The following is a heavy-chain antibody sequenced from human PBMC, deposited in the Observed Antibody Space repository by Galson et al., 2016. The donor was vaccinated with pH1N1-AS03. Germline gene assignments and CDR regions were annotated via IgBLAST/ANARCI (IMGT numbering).Heavy chain of an antibody. Sequence: SLRLSCAASGFTFSTYAMGWVRQAPGKGLEWVSALGGSGSSTFYADSVKGRFTVSRDNSKNTLYLQLNSLRAEDTAVYSCAKFRGGHYPQYYFDYRGQGALVTVSS. CDR1: GFTFSTYA. D-gene: IGHD2-15*01. J-gene: IGHJ4*02. CDR3: AKFRGGHYPQYYFDY. V-gene: IGHV3-23*01. CDR2: LGGSGSST.